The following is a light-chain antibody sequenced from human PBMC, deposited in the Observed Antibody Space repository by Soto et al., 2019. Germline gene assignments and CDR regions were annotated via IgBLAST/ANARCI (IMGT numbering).Light chain of an antibody. CDR3: QAWDSSTRV. J-gene: IGLJ2*01. CDR2: QDT. Sequence: SYELTQPPSVSVSPGQTASITCSGDKLGDKYACWYQQKPGQSPALVIYQDTKRPSGIPERFSGSNSGNTATLTISGTHAMDEADYYCQAWDSSTRVFGGGTKLTVL. CDR1: KLGDKY. V-gene: IGLV3-1*01.